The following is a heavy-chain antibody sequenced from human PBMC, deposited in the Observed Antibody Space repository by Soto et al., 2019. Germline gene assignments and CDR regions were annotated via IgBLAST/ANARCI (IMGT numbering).Heavy chain of an antibody. V-gene: IGHV3-23*01. CDR3: AQGALSTYFG. J-gene: IGHJ4*02. CDR2: IGSGGSPT. CDR1: EFTFSTYA. Sequence: PGGSLRLSCAASEFTFSTYAMSWGRQAPGKGLEWVSSIGSGGSPTYYADSVKGRFTISRDNSKNTLYLQMNSLRAEDTAVYYCAQGALSTYFGWGQGNLVTVSS. D-gene: IGHD3-9*01.